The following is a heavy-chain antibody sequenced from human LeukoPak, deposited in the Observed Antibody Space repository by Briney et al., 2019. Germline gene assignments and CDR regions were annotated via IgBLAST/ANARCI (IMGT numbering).Heavy chain of an antibody. CDR1: GYTFTGYY. CDR3: AKLTAAGTH. CDR2: INPNSGGT. D-gene: IGHD6-13*01. Sequence: ASVKVSCMASGYTFTGYYTHWVRQAPGQGLEWMGRINPNSGGTNYAQKFQGRVTMTRDTSISTAYMELSRLRSDDTAVYYCAKLTAAGTHWGQGTLVTVSS. V-gene: IGHV1-2*06. J-gene: IGHJ4*02.